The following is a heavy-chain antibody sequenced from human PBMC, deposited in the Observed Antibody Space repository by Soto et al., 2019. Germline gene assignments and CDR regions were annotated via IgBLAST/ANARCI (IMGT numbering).Heavy chain of an antibody. J-gene: IGHJ5*02. CDR1: GITFTSSA. CDR3: AADLYYDFWSGPGWFDP. CDR2: IVVGSGNT. Sequence: SVKVSCKASGITFTSSAVQWVRQARGQRLEWIGWIVVGSGNTNYAQKFQERVTITRDMSTSTAYMELSSLRSEDTAVYYCAADLYYDFWSGPGWFDPWGQGTLVTVSS. V-gene: IGHV1-58*01. D-gene: IGHD3-3*01.